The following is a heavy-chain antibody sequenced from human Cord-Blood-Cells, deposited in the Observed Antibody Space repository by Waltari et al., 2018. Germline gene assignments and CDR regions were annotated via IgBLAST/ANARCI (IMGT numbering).Heavy chain of an antibody. D-gene: IGHD6-13*01. V-gene: IGHV4-34*01. CDR2: INHSGST. Sequence: QVQLQQWGAGLLKPSETLSLTCAVYGGSFSGYYWSWIRQPPGKGLEWIGEINHSGSTNYNPSLKSRVTISVDTSKNQFSLKLSSVTAADTAVYYCARAGSSWYNWFDPWGQGTLVTVSS. J-gene: IGHJ5*02. CDR3: ARAGSSWYNWFDP. CDR1: GGSFSGYY.